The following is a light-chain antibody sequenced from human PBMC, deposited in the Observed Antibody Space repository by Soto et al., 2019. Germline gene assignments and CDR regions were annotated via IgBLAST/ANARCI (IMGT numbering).Light chain of an antibody. CDR2: GAS. CDR1: QSVASSY. J-gene: IGKJ5*01. CDR3: QQYGSSPFT. V-gene: IGKV3-20*01. Sequence: IVLTQSPGTLSLSPGERATLSCRASQSVASSYLAWYQQKLGQAPRLLIYGASSRAPGIPDRFSGSGSVTDFTLTISRLEPEDFAVYYCQQYGSSPFTFGQGTRLEI.